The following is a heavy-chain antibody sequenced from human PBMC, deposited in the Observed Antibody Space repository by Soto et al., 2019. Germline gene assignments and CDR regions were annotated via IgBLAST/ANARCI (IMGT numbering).Heavy chain of an antibody. D-gene: IGHD3-16*01. V-gene: IGHV1-18*01. CDR1: GYTFTRYG. CDR2: INTYNGNT. J-gene: IGHJ6*02. Sequence: QVQLVQSGAEVKNPGASVKVSCKASGYTFTRYGIGWARQAPGQGLEWRGWINTYNGNTNYAQNVQGRVTLTTDTSTSTDYMELRILRSNDTAIYYCAMVDVYVTPSPQDVWGQGTTVIVSS. CDR3: AMVDVYVTPSPQDV.